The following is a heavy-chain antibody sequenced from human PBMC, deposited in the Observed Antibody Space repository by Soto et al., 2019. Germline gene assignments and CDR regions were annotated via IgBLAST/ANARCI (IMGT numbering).Heavy chain of an antibody. CDR3: AKDWGSSGYYYYFDY. D-gene: IGHD3-22*01. J-gene: IGHJ4*02. CDR1: GFTFSNYA. Sequence: LRLSCAASGFTFSNYAMNWVRQAPGKGPQWVSSIKGSGGGTYYADSVKGRFTISRDNSRNTLYLQMSSLRAEDTAVYYCAKDWGSSGYYYYFDYWGQGTLVTVSS. V-gene: IGHV3-23*01. CDR2: IKGSGGGT.